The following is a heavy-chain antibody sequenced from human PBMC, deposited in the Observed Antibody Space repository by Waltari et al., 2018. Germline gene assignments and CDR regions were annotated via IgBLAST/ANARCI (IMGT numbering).Heavy chain of an antibody. D-gene: IGHD4-17*01. CDR1: GGTFSSYA. Sequence: QVQLVQSGAEVKTPGSSVKVSCKASGGTFSSYAISWVRQAPGQGLAWMGGIIPIFGTANYAQKFQGRVTITADKSTSTAYMELSSLRSEDTAVYYCARAGHDYGPTGGFDYWGQGTLVTVSS. CDR3: ARAGHDYGPTGGFDY. V-gene: IGHV1-69*14. CDR2: IIPIFGTA. J-gene: IGHJ4*02.